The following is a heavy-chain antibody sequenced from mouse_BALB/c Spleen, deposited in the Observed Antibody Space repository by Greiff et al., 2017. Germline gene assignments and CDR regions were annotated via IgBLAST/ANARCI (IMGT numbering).Heavy chain of an antibody. Sequence: VKLQESGPGLVQPSQSLSITCTVSGFSLTSYGVHWVRQSPGKGLEWLGVIWSGGSTDYNAAFISRLSISKDNSKSQVFFKMNSLQANDTAIYYCARKRGAYDYEAMDYWGQGTSVTVSS. CDR3: ARKRGAYDYEAMDY. D-gene: IGHD3-1*01. J-gene: IGHJ4*01. CDR2: IWSGGST. V-gene: IGHV2-2*02. CDR1: GFSLTSYG.